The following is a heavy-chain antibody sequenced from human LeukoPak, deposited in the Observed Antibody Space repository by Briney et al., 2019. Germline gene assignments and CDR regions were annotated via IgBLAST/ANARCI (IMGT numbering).Heavy chain of an antibody. CDR2: ISWNSGSI. Sequence: PGGSLRLSCAASGFTFDDYAMHWVRQAPGKGLEWVSGISWNSGSIGYADSVKGRFTISRDNAKNSLYLQMNSLRAEDTALYYCAKGRANYYYYGMDVWGQGTTVTVSS. V-gene: IGHV3-9*01. CDR3: AKGRANYYYYGMDV. CDR1: GFTFDDYA. J-gene: IGHJ6*02.